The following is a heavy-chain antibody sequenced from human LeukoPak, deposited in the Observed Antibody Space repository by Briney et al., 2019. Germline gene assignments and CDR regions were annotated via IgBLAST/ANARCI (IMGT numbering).Heavy chain of an antibody. CDR1: GFTFSSYS. J-gene: IGHJ6*03. D-gene: IGHD4-17*01. Sequence: GGSLRLSCAASGFTFSSYSMNWVRQAPGKGLEWVSSISSSSSYIYSADSVKGRFTISRDNAKNSLYLQMNSLRVEDTAVYYCARGNGAVLPYGDYEAGYYYYMDVWGKGTTVTISS. V-gene: IGHV3-21*04. CDR2: ISSSSSYI. CDR3: ARGNGAVLPYGDYEAGYYYYMDV.